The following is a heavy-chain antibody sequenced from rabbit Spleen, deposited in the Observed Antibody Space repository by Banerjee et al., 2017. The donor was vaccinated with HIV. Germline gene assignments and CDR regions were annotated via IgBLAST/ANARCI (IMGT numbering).Heavy chain of an antibody. CDR2: IDDGSSGFT. Sequence: QSLEESGGDLVKPAASLTLTCIASGVSFSGSSYMCWVRQAPGKGVEWIACIDDGSSGFTYFASWAKGRFTISKTSSTTVTLQMTSLTAADTATYFCARDTSSSFSSYGMDLWGQGTLVTVS. V-gene: IGHV1S40*01. D-gene: IGHD1-1*01. CDR3: ARDTSSSFSSYGMDL. CDR1: GVSFSGSSY. J-gene: IGHJ6*01.